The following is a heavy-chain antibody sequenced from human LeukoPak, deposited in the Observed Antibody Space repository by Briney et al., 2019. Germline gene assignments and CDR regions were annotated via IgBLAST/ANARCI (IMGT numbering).Heavy chain of an antibody. D-gene: IGHD6-13*01. V-gene: IGHV4-59*08. CDR2: ISDSGST. J-gene: IGHJ4*02. Sequence: PSETLSLTCTVSGVSLSSYCWRWIRQPPGKGLEWIGEISDSGSTNYNPSLKSRVTISRDTSKKQFSLKLSSVTAADTAVYYCARRGYSSCWSYWGQGTLVTVSS. CDR3: ARRGYSSCWSY. CDR1: GVSLSSYC.